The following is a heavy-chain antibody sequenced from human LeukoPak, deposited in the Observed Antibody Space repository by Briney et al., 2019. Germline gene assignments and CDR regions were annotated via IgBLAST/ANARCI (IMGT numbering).Heavy chain of an antibody. D-gene: IGHD1-26*01. CDR1: GFTFSSYG. V-gene: IGHV3-30*18. Sequence: PGRSLRLSCAASGFTFSSYGMHWVRQAPGKGLEWVAVISYDGSNKYYADSVKGRFTISRDNSKNTLYLQMNSLRAEDTAVYHCAKGALAWELRGDYFDYWGQGTLVTVSS. J-gene: IGHJ4*02. CDR2: ISYDGSNK. CDR3: AKGALAWELRGDYFDY.